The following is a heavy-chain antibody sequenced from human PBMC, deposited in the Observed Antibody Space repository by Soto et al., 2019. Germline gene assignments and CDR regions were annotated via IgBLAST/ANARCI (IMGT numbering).Heavy chain of an antibody. Sequence: SETLSLTCTVSGGSISSGGYYWSWIRQHPGKGLEWIGYIYYSGSTYYNPSLKSRVTISVDTSKNQFSLKLSSVTAADTAVYYCARGVTIFGVVIHTRWGQGTLVTVPQ. J-gene: IGHJ4*02. CDR2: IYYSGST. CDR1: GGSISSGGYY. D-gene: IGHD3-3*01. CDR3: ARGVTIFGVVIHTR. V-gene: IGHV4-31*03.